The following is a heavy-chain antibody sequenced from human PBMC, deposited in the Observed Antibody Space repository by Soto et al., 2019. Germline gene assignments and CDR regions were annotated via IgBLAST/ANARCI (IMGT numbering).Heavy chain of an antibody. J-gene: IGHJ3*02. D-gene: IGHD3-10*01. CDR2: INAGNGNT. V-gene: IGHV1-3*01. Sequence: ASVKVSCMASGYTFTSYAMHWLHQAPGQRREGIGWINAGNGNTKYSQKFQGRVTITRDTSASTAYMELSSMRSEDTAVDYCARDRTVIWFGVSAFDIWGRGTMVTVSS. CDR3: ARDRTVIWFGVSAFDI. CDR1: GYTFTSYA.